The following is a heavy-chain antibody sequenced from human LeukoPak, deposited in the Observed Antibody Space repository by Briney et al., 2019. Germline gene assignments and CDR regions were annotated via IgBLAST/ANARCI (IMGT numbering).Heavy chain of an antibody. Sequence: SETLSLTCTVSGGSVSSGSYYWSWIRQPPGKGLEWIGYIYYSGSTNYNPSLKSRVTISVDTSKNQFSLKLSSVTAADTAVYYCASCITGTTLSFATPGGCDYWGQGTLVTVSS. V-gene: IGHV4-61*01. CDR1: GGSVSSGSYY. CDR2: IYYSGST. D-gene: IGHD1-20*01. J-gene: IGHJ4*02. CDR3: ASCITGTTLSFATPGGCDY.